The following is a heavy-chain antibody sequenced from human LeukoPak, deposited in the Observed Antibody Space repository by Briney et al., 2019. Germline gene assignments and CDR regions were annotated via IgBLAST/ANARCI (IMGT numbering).Heavy chain of an antibody. CDR2: ISSYNDYI. Sequence: GSLGLSCSASGITFRSYSKNWVRQAPGKGLEWVSSISSYNDYIYYADSVKGRFTTSRDNAKNSLYLEMNSLRAEDTAVYYCARDGGYCTKGVCYLDYWGQGTLVTVSS. CDR3: ARDGGYCTKGVCYLDY. J-gene: IGHJ4*02. D-gene: IGHD2-8*01. CDR1: GITFRSYS. V-gene: IGHV3-21*01.